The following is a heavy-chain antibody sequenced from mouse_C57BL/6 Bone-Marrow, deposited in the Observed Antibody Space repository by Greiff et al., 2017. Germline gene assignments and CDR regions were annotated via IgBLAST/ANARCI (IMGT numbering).Heavy chain of an antibody. J-gene: IGHJ2*01. V-gene: IGHV5-16*01. D-gene: IGHD2-4*01. Sequence: EVQLVESEGGLVQPGSSMKLSCTASGFTFSDYYMAWVRQVPEKGLEWVANINYDGSSTYYLDSLKSRFIISRDNAKNILYLQMSSLKSEDTATYYCARERLRRNYFDYWGQGTTLTVSS. CDR3: ARERLRRNYFDY. CDR2: INYDGSST. CDR1: GFTFSDYY.